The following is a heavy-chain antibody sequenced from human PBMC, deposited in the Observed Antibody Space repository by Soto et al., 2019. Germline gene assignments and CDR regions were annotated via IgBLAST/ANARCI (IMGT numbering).Heavy chain of an antibody. V-gene: IGHV3-30-3*01. Sequence: GGSLRRSCAASGFTFSSYAIHWVRQDPGKGLEWVAVISYDGSNKYYADSVKGRFTISRDNSKNTLYLQMNSLRAEDTAVYYCARAPSSGWYGRPIYFDYWGQGTLVTVS. D-gene: IGHD6-19*01. CDR2: ISYDGSNK. CDR3: ARAPSSGWYGRPIYFDY. CDR1: GFTFSSYA. J-gene: IGHJ4*02.